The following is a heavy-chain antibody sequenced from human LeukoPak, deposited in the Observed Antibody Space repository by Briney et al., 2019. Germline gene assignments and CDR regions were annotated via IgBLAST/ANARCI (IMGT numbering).Heavy chain of an antibody. CDR1: GFTFSNAW. CDR2: IKSKTDGGTT. Sequence: PGGSLRLSCAASGFTFSNAWMSWVRQAPGKGLEWVGRIKSKTDGGTTDYAAPVKGRFTISRDDSKNTLYLQMNSLKTEDTAVYYCTTEGVSWYREFDYWGQGTLVTVSS. D-gene: IGHD6-13*01. J-gene: IGHJ4*02. CDR3: TTEGVSWYREFDY. V-gene: IGHV3-15*01.